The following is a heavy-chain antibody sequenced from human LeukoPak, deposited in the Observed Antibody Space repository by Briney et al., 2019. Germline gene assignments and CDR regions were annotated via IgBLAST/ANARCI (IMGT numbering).Heavy chain of an antibody. CDR2: INHSGST. J-gene: IGHJ4*02. V-gene: IGHV4-34*01. CDR3: ARVRFLEWLPSKYYFDY. D-gene: IGHD3-3*01. CDR1: GGSFSGYY. Sequence: SETLSLTCAVYGGSFSGYYWSWIRQPPGKGLEWIGEINHSGSTNYNPPLKSRVTISVDTSKNQFSLKLSSVTAADTAVYYCARVRFLEWLPSKYYFDYWGQGTLVTVSS.